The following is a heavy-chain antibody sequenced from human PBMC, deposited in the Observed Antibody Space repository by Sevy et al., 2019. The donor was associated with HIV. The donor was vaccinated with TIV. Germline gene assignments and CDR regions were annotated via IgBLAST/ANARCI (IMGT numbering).Heavy chain of an antibody. CDR1: GFTVSINY. CDR2: IYSDGTT. V-gene: IGHV3-66*01. J-gene: IGHJ4*02. D-gene: IGHD5-18*01. CDR3: ARGKGGYGYGLNY. Sequence: GFLRLSCSASGFTVSINYMTWVRQASGKGLGWVSVIYSDGTTHHGDSVKGRFTIFRDNSENTLYLQMTSMRVEDTAVYYCARGKGGYGYGLNYWGQGTLVTVSS.